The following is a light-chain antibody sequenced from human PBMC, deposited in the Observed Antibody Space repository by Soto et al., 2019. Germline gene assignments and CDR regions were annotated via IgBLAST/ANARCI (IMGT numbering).Light chain of an antibody. V-gene: IGKV3-20*01. J-gene: IGKJ5*01. CDR2: GAS. CDR3: QQYGSSPPIT. Sequence: EIVLTQSPGTVSLSPGESSTLSCRPSQSVSSSYLAWYQQKPGQAPRLLIYGASSRATGIPDRFSGSGSGTDFTLTISRLEPEDFAVYYCQQYGSSPPITFGQGTRLEIK. CDR1: QSVSSSY.